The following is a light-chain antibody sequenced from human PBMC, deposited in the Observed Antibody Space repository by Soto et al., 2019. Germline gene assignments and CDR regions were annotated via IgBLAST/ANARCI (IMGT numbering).Light chain of an antibody. CDR3: QKYNGAPWT. J-gene: IGKJ1*01. V-gene: IGKV1-27*01. CDR1: QGISDN. Sequence: DIQMTQSPSSLSASVGDRVTITCRASQGISDNLAWFQQKPGKVPKLLIYAASTLQSGVPSRFSGSGSGTDFTLTISRLQPEDVATYCCQKYNGAPWTFGQGTKVEIK. CDR2: AAS.